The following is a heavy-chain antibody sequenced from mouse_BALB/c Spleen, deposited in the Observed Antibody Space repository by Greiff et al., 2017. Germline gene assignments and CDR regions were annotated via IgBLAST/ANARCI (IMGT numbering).Heavy chain of an antibody. Sequence: QVQLKQSGPSLVQPSQSLSITCTVSGFSLTSYGVHWVRQSPGKGLEWLGVIWRGGSTDYNAAFMSRLSITKDNSKSQVFFKMNSLQADDTAIYYCAKNYCYRHYAMDYWGQGTSVTVSS. V-gene: IGHV2-5-1*01. CDR2: IWRGGST. J-gene: IGHJ4*01. CDR3: AKNYCYRHYAMDY. CDR1: GFSLTSYG. D-gene: IGHD1-1*01.